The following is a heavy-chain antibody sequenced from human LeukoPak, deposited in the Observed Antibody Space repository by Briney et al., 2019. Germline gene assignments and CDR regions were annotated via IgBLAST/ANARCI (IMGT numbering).Heavy chain of an antibody. Sequence: PGGSLRLSCAASGFTFSSYGMHWVRQAPGKGLEWVSAISSSGGSTYYADSVKGRFTISRDNSKNTLYLQMNSLRAEDTAVYYCAKDFAATTIPKYYFEYWGQGTLVTVSS. V-gene: IGHV3-23*01. D-gene: IGHD1-26*01. CDR3: AKDFAATTIPKYYFEY. CDR2: ISSSGGST. CDR1: GFTFSSYG. J-gene: IGHJ4*02.